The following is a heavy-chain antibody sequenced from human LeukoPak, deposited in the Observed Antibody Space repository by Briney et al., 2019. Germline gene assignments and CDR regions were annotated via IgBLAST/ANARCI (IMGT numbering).Heavy chain of an antibody. CDR3: ARARWELDY. CDR2: IYYSGSA. D-gene: IGHD1-26*01. J-gene: IGHJ4*02. CDR1: GGSISSYY. V-gene: IGHV4-59*01. Sequence: PSETLSLTCTVSGGSISSYYWSWIRQPPGKGLEWIGYIYYSGSANYNPSLKSRVTISVDTSKNQFSLKLSSVTAADTAVYYCARARWELDYWGQGTLVTVSS.